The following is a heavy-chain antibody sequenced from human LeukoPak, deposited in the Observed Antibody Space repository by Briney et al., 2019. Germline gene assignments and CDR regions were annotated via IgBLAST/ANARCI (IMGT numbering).Heavy chain of an antibody. J-gene: IGHJ3*02. CDR1: GFTFSSYA. CDR2: ISYDGSDK. V-gene: IGHV3-30*04. Sequence: PGRSLRLPCAASGFTFSSYAMYWVRQAPGKGLEWVAVISYDGSDKFYADSVKGRFTISRDSSKNTLYLQMNSLRPEDTAVYYCARTYYDYVWGSYGPHDAFDIWGQGTMVTVSS. D-gene: IGHD3-16*01. CDR3: ARTYYDYVWGSYGPHDAFDI.